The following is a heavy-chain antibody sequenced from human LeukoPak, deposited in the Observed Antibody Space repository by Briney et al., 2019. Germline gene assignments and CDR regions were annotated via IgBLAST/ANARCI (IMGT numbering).Heavy chain of an antibody. Sequence: PSETRSLTCTVSGGSISSSSYCWGWIRQPPGKGLEWIGSFYCSGSTYYNPSLKSRVTISVDTSKNQFSLKLSSVTAADTAVYYCARLRSPVTILYYFDYWGQGTLVTVSS. CDR2: FYCSGST. CDR3: ARLRSPVTILYYFDY. CDR1: GGSISSSSYC. V-gene: IGHV4-39*01. D-gene: IGHD4-17*01. J-gene: IGHJ4*02.